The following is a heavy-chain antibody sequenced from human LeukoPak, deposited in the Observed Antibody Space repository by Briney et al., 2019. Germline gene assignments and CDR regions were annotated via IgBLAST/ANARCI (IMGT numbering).Heavy chain of an antibody. CDR1: GGSISSGGYS. CDR2: IYHSGST. Sequence: SQTLSLTCAVSGGSISSGGYSWSWIRQPPGKGLEWIGYIYHSGSTYYNPSLKSRVTISVDTSKNQFSLKLSSVTAADTAVYYCARDTGYCSGGSCTLFDYWGQGTLVTVSS. J-gene: IGHJ4*02. V-gene: IGHV4-30-2*01. CDR3: ARDTGYCSGGSCTLFDY. D-gene: IGHD2-15*01.